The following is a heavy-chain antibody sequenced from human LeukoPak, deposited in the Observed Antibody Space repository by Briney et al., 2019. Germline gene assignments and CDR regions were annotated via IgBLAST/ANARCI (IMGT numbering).Heavy chain of an antibody. J-gene: IGHJ4*02. D-gene: IGHD2-2*01. Sequence: SGPTLLKPTHTLTLTCTFSGFSLSTSGVGVGWIRQPPGKALELLSLIYLDDDKRYSPSLKSRLTITKDTSKTHVVLTITNMEPVDTGTYYCAHRSRYCSSTSCYGFTFEYWGQGTLVTVSS. CDR2: IYLDDDK. CDR1: GFSLSTSGVG. V-gene: IGHV2-5*02. CDR3: AHRSRYCSSTSCYGFTFEY.